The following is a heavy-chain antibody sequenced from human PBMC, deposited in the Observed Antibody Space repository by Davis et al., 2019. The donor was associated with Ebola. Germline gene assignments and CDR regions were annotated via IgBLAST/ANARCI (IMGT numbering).Heavy chain of an antibody. Sequence: ASVKVSCKASGYTFTSYAMNWVRQAPGQGLEWMGWINPHNGNTNYAQNVQGRVTMTTDTSTSTAYMELSSLRSEDTAVYYCARAGDTMVRGVIIGYYFDYWGQGTLVTVSS. D-gene: IGHD3-10*01. J-gene: IGHJ4*02. V-gene: IGHV1-18*01. CDR1: GYTFTSYA. CDR2: INPHNGNT. CDR3: ARAGDTMVRGVIIGYYFDY.